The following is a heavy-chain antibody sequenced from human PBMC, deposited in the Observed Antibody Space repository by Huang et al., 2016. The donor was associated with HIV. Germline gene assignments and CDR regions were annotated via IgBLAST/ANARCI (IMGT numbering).Heavy chain of an antibody. CDR3: ARGTPAAHSDY. D-gene: IGHD6-13*01. Sequence: QVQLQQWGAGLLKPSETLSLTCAVYGGSFSGYNWIWLRQSQGKGREWIGEINHSKNTNYNPSRKSRVTMSVDTSKNQFSLKLSSVTAADTAVYYCARGTPAAHSDYWGQGTLVTVYS. CDR2: INHSKNT. J-gene: IGHJ4*02. V-gene: IGHV4-34*01. CDR1: GGSFSGYN.